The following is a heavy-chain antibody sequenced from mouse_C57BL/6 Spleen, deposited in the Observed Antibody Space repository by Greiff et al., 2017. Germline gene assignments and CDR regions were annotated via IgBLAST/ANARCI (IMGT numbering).Heavy chain of an antibody. J-gene: IGHJ4*01. D-gene: IGHD3-2*02. V-gene: IGHV5-4*01. Sequence: AASGFTFSSYAMSWVRQTPEKRLEWVATISDGGSYTYYPDNVKGRFTISRDNAKNNLYLQMSHLKSEDTAMYYCARDDGETAQATGAMDYWGQGTSVTVSS. CDR2: ISDGGSYT. CDR1: GFTFSSYA. CDR3: ARDDGETAQATGAMDY.